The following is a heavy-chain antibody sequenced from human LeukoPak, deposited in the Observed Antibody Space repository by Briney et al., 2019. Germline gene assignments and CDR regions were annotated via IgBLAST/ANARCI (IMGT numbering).Heavy chain of an antibody. CDR3: ASDWRDGTIFGVVDY. Sequence: ISYDGSNKYYADSVKGRFTISRDNSKNTLYLQMNSLRAEDTAVYYCASDWRDGTIFGVVDYWGQGTLVTVSS. V-gene: IGHV3-30-3*01. J-gene: IGHJ4*02. D-gene: IGHD3-3*01. CDR2: ISYDGSNK.